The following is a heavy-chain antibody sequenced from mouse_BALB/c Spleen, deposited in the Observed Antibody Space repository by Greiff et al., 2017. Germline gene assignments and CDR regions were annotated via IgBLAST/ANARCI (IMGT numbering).Heavy chain of an antibody. Sequence: EVKLMESGAELVKPGASVKLSCTASGFNIKDTYMHWVKQRPEQGLEWIGRIDPANGNTKYDPKFQGKATITADTSSNTAYLQLSSLTSEDTAVYYCASGYHWGQGTSVTVSS. CDR2: IDPANGNT. CDR3: ASGYH. D-gene: IGHD2-2*01. J-gene: IGHJ4*01. V-gene: IGHV14-3*02. CDR1: GFNIKDTY.